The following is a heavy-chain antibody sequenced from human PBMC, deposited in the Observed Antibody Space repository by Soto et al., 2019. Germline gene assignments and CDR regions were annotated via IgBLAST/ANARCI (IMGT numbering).Heavy chain of an antibody. V-gene: IGHV3-30-3*01. Sequence: QLQLVESGGGVVQPETSLRLSCEASGFTFSAFDMHCVRQSPGKGLEWVATSSYDGDTKYYANSVKGRFTISRDNSRNTLDLHMNSLRAEDTAMYYCTRDSSAVIGTPFDRWGQGTMVVVSS. CDR3: TRDSSAVIGTPFDR. D-gene: IGHD6-19*01. J-gene: IGHJ3*01. CDR1: GFTFSAFD. CDR2: SSYDGDTK.